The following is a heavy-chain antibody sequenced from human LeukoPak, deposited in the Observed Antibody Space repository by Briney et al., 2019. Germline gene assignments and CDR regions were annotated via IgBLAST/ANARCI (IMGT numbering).Heavy chain of an antibody. CDR1: GFTFSSYS. V-gene: IGHV3-66*01. CDR2: IYSGGST. CDR3: AREALNYYGSGSSDY. D-gene: IGHD3-10*01. Sequence: GGSLRLSCAASGFTFSSYSMNWVRQAPGKGLEWVSVIYSGGSTYYADSVKGRFTISRDNSKNTLYLQMNSLRAEDTAVYYCAREALNYYGSGSSDYWGQGTLVTVSS. J-gene: IGHJ4*02.